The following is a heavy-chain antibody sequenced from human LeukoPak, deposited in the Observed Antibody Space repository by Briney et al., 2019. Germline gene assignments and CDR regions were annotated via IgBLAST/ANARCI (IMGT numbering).Heavy chain of an antibody. CDR3: ARGIGGKVVLTFDY. CDR1: GFTFSSYD. CDR2: IGTAGDT. J-gene: IGHJ4*02. D-gene: IGHD4-23*01. Sequence: GGSLRLSCAASGFTFSSYDMHWVRQATGEGLEWVSAIGTAGDTYYPGSVKGRFTVSRENAKNSLYLQMNSLRAGDTAVYYCARGIGGKVVLTFDYWGQGTLVTVSS. V-gene: IGHV3-13*01.